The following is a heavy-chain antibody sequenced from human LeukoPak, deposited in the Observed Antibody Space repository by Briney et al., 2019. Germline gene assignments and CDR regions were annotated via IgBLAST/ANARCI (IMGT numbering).Heavy chain of an antibody. CDR2: ISISNRSI. J-gene: IGHJ3*02. Sequence: PGGPLRLSCAAFGSTFRSYSMTGVRRAPGKGLDWVSSISISNRSIYYAEAGQGRFTISRVNAKSSLYLQMNSLRAEDTAVYYCARDGPIVVVGADDAFDIWGQGTMVTVSS. CDR3: ARDGPIVVVGADDAFDI. D-gene: IGHD2-15*01. CDR1: GSTFRSYS. V-gene: IGHV3-21*01.